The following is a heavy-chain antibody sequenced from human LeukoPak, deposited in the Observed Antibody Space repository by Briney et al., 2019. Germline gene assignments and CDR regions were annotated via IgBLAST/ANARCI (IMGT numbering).Heavy chain of an antibody. J-gene: IGHJ3*02. CDR1: GFTFDDYA. Sequence: GRSLRLSCAASGFTFDDYAMHWVRQAPGKGLEWVSGISWNSGSIGYADSVKGRFTISRDNAKNSLYLQMNSLRAEDTAVYYCVQEGPRGLAFDIWGQGTKVTVSS. V-gene: IGHV3-9*01. CDR2: ISWNSGSI. CDR3: VQEGPRGLAFDI.